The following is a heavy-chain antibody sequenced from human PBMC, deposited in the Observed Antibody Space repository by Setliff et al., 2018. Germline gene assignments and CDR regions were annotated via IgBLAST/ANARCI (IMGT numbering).Heavy chain of an antibody. V-gene: IGHV3-48*04. CDR3: ARAKGNDYPMDV. J-gene: IGHJ6*03. CDR1: GFTFSSYS. Sequence: PGGSLRLSCAASGFTFSSYSMNWVRQAPGKGLEWVSYISGSGSTIYYADSVKGRFTISRDNAKNTLYLQMNSLRADDTAVYYCARAKGNDYPMDVWGKGTTVTVSS. CDR2: ISGSGSTI.